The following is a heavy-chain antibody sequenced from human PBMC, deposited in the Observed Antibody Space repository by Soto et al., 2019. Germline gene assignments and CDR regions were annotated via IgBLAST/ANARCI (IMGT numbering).Heavy chain of an antibody. V-gene: IGHV4-39*07. CDR3: ATRITVFGLLIPPFDP. J-gene: IGHJ5*02. Sequence: SETVSLTSSVAGGSISSSSHCWGWIRHPQGKGLEWIGGIYYGRSNYYSPSPMSRVTMSVDTSKNQFSLRLSSVTAADTARYYCATRITVFGLLIPPFDPWGQGTQVTVSS. CDR1: GGSISSSSHC. D-gene: IGHD3-3*01. CDR2: IYYGRSN.